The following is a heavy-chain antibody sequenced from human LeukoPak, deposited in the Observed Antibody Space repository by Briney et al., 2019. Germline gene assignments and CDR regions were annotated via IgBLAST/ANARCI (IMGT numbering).Heavy chain of an antibody. D-gene: IGHD2-21*02. CDR1: GYSFTSYW. CDR2: IYPGDSDT. Sequence: GQSLKISCKGSGYSFTSYWIGWVRQMPGKGLEGMGIIYPGDSDTRYSPSFQGQVTISADKSISTAYLQWSSLKASDTAMYYCAIQGVYCGGYCSPPLAPNFDYWGQGTLITVSS. V-gene: IGHV5-51*01. J-gene: IGHJ4*02. CDR3: AIQGVYCGGYCSPPLAPNFDY.